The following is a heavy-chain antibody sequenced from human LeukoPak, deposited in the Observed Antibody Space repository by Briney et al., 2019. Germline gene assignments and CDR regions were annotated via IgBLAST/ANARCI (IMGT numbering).Heavy chain of an antibody. J-gene: IGHJ4*02. CDR1: GFTFSSYS. D-gene: IGHD3-22*01. V-gene: IGHV3-48*01. CDR2: ISSSSSTI. CDR3: ARAKYYYDSSGYYAY. Sequence: PGGSLRLSCAASGFTFSSYSMNWVRQAPGKGLEWVSYISSSSSTIYYADSVKGRFTISRDNAKNSLYLQMNSLRAEDTAVYYCARAKYYYDSSGYYAYWGQGTLVTVSS.